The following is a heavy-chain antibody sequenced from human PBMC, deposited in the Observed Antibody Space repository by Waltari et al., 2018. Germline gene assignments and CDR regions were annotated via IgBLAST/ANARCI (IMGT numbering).Heavy chain of an antibody. Sequence: EVQLVQSGAEVKKPGATVTISCKVSGSTFTDHYMHWVQQAPGKGLEWMGLIDPADSETMYAEKFQGRVTITADTSTDTAYMELSSLRSEDTAVYYCATLPEAIEPPVFLPAWGRGTLVTVSP. J-gene: IGHJ1*01. CDR2: IDPADSET. CDR3: ATLPEAIEPPVFLPA. CDR1: GSTFTDHY. D-gene: IGHD2-2*02. V-gene: IGHV1-69-2*01.